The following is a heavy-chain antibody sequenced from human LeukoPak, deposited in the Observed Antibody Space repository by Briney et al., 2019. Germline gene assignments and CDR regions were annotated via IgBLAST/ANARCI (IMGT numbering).Heavy chain of an antibody. CDR2: ISGDGGST. J-gene: IGHJ4*02. V-gene: IGHV3-43*02. CDR3: AKDRAAAGYFDY. D-gene: IGHD6-13*01. CDR1: GFTFYDYA. Sequence: GGSLRLSCAASGFTFYDYAMHWVRQAPGKGLEWVSLISGDGGSTYYADSVKGRFTISRDNSKNSLYLQMNSLRTEDTALYYCAKDRAAAGYFDYWGQGTLVTVSS.